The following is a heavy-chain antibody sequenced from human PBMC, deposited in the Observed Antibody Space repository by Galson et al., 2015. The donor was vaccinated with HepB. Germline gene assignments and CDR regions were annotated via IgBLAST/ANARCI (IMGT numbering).Heavy chain of an antibody. J-gene: IGHJ6*03. CDR3: ARSPLRFLDWLPYYVYYFMDV. V-gene: IGHV7-4-1*02. Sequence: SVKVSCKASGYTFTDYVVNWVRQAPGQGLEWMGWMNTNTGKPTYAPGFAGRFVFSLDTSVTTAYLQISSLETDDTAVYYCARSPLRFLDWLPYYVYYFMDVCGGGTTVFVSS. CDR1: GYTFTDYV. CDR2: MNTNTGKP. D-gene: IGHD3-3*01.